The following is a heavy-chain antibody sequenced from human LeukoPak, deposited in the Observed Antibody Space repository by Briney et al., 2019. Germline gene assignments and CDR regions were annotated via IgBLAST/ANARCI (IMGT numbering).Heavy chain of an antibody. CDR1: GFTFDDYA. D-gene: IGHD4/OR15-4a*01. J-gene: IGHJ3*02. CDR3: AKVSLNMVNDAFDI. V-gene: IGHV3-9*01. Sequence: GGSLRLSCAASGFTFDDYAMHWVRKAPGKGLEWVSGISWNSGSIGYADSVKGRFTISRDNAKNSLYLQMNGLRAEDTAMYYCAKVSLNMVNDAFDIWGQGTMVSVSS. CDR2: ISWNSGSI.